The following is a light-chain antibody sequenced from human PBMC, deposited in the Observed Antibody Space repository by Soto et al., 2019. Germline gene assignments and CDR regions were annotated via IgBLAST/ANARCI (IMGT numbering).Light chain of an antibody. Sequence: QSALTQPPSASGSPGQSVTISCTGTSSDVGGYNNYVSWYQQHPGKAPKLMIYEVSKRPSGVPDRFSGSKSGNTASLTVSGLQAEDEADYYCSSYAGRNNFVFGTGTKVTVL. V-gene: IGLV2-8*01. J-gene: IGLJ1*01. CDR1: SSDVGGYNNY. CDR2: EVS. CDR3: SSYAGRNNFV.